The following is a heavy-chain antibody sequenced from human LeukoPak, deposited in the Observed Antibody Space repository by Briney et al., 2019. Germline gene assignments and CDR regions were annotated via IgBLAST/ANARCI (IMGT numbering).Heavy chain of an antibody. J-gene: IGHJ5*02. CDR2: ISYDGSNK. Sequence: GGSLRLSCAASGFTFSSYGMHWVRQAPGKVLEWVAVISYDGSNKYYADSVKGRFTISRDNSKNTLYLQMNSLRAEDTAVYYCAKDPAGGNWFDPWGQGTLVTVSS. CDR3: AKDPAGGNWFDP. CDR1: GFTFSSYG. D-gene: IGHD3-16*01. V-gene: IGHV3-30*18.